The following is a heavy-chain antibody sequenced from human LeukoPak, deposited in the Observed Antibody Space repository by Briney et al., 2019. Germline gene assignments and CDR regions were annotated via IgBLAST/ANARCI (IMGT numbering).Heavy chain of an antibody. CDR1: GGSFSGYY. J-gene: IGHJ4*02. CDR2: INHSGST. V-gene: IGHV4-34*01. Sequence: SVTLSLTCAVYGGSFSGYYWSWIRQPPGKGLEWIGEINHSGSTNYNPSLKSRVTISVDTSKNQFSLKLSSVTAADTAVYYCARGRWELRFDYWGQGTLVTVSS. D-gene: IGHD1-26*01. CDR3: ARGRWELRFDY.